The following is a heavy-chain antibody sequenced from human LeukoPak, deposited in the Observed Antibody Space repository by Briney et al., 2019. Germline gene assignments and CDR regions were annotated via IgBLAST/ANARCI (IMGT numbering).Heavy chain of an antibody. Sequence: GGSLRLSCAASGFTFSSYAMNWVRQAPGKGLEWVSAIHSGGTTYYADSVKGRFTLSRDDSENTLYLQMSNLRAEDTAVYYCARGDYVWGSYPGAFDIWGQGTMVTVSS. D-gene: IGHD3-16*02. CDR3: ARGDYVWGSYPGAFDI. CDR2: IHSGGTT. CDR1: GFTFSSYA. J-gene: IGHJ3*02. V-gene: IGHV3-66*01.